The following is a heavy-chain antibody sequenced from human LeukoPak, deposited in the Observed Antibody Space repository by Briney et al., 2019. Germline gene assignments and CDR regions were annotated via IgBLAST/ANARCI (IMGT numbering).Heavy chain of an antibody. CDR1: GLTFSSYA. V-gene: IGHV3-7*01. Sequence: GGSLRLSCAGSGLTFSSYAMSWVRQAPGKGLEWVANIKQDGSVKYYVYSVKGRFTISRDNAKISLYLQMNSLRAEDTALYYCARIGYSSSSFDYWDQGTLVTVSS. CDR2: IKQDGSVK. J-gene: IGHJ4*02. D-gene: IGHD6-6*01. CDR3: ARIGYSSSSFDY.